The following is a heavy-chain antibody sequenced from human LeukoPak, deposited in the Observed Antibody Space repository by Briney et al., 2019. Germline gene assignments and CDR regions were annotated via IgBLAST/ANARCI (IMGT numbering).Heavy chain of an antibody. CDR1: GDSFTSVTDY. CDR3: AGERGEEYSSGWYKTSYFYN. D-gene: IGHD6-19*01. CDR2: GDYSGGT. Sequence: SETLSLTCTVSGDSFTSVTDYWAWIRQPPGKGLEWIASGDYSGGTYYNPSLESRVAISADMSKNQISLKLTSVTGADTAVYYCAGERGEEYSSGWYKTSYFYNWGQGIRVTVSS. V-gene: IGHV4-39*07. J-gene: IGHJ4*02.